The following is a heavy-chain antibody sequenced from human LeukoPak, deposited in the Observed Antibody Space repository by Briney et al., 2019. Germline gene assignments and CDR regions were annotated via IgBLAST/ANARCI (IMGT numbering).Heavy chain of an antibody. J-gene: IGHJ6*02. D-gene: IGHD6-6*01. V-gene: IGHV1-8*01. CDR2: MNPNSGNT. CDR1: GYTFTSYD. Sequence: ASVKVSCKASGYTFTSYDINRVRQATGQGLEWMGWMNPNSGNTGYAQKFQGRVTMTRNTSISTAYMKLSSLRSEDTAVYYCARDVAARPFYYYGMDVWGQGTTVTVSS. CDR3: ARDVAARPFYYYGMDV.